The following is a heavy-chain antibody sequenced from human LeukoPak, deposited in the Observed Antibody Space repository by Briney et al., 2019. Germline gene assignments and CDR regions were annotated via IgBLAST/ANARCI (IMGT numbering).Heavy chain of an antibody. CDR3: ARTDDY. J-gene: IGHJ4*02. CDR1: GYSFTNYW. CDR2: IYPGDSDA. V-gene: IGHV5-51*01. Sequence: GESLKISRKGSGYSFTNYWIGRVRQMPGEGLEWMGIIYPGDSDAKYSPSFQGQVTISADKSISTAYLQWSSLKASDSAMYYCARTDDYWGQGTLVTVCS.